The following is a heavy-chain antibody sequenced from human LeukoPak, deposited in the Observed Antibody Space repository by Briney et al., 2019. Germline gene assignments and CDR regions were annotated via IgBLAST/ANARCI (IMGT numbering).Heavy chain of an antibody. V-gene: IGHV1-69*04. CDR1: GGTFSSYA. CDR3: AKLSGGRYCSGGSCYFDY. D-gene: IGHD2-15*01. CDR2: IIPILGIA. Sequence: PVKVSCKASGGTFSSYAISWVRQAPGQGLEWMGRIIPILGIANYAQKFQGRVTITADKSTSTAYMELSSLRSEDTAVYYCAKLSGGRYCSGGSCYFDYWGQGTLVTVSS. J-gene: IGHJ4*02.